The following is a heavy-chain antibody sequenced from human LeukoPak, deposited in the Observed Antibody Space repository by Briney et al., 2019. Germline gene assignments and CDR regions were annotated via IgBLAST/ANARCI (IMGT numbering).Heavy chain of an antibody. D-gene: IGHD6-13*01. Sequence: ASVKVSCKASGYTFIGYYMHWVRQAPGQGLEWMGWINPNSGGTNYAQNFQGRVTMTRDTSISTAYMELSRLRSDDTAVYYCARAYSSTSETQFDYWGQGTLVTVSS. CDR2: INPNSGGT. CDR3: ARAYSSTSETQFDY. J-gene: IGHJ4*02. CDR1: GYTFIGYY. V-gene: IGHV1-2*02.